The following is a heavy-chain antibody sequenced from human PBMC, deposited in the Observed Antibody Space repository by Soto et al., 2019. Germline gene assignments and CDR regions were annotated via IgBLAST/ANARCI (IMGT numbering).Heavy chain of an antibody. CDR3: ARHDDFSGSIDY. Sequence: PSEMLSLTCTVSGGSISSSSYYWGWIRQPPGKGLEWIGSIYYSGSTYYNPSLKGRVTISVDTSKNQFSLKLSSVTAADTAVYYCARHDDFSGSIDYWGQGTLVTVSS. CDR2: IYYSGST. CDR1: GGSISSSSYY. V-gene: IGHV4-39*01. J-gene: IGHJ4*02. D-gene: IGHD6-19*01.